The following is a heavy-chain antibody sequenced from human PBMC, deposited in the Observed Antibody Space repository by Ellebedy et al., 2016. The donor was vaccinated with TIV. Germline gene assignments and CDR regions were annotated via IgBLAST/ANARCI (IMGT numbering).Heavy chain of an antibody. J-gene: IGHJ3*02. V-gene: IGHV3-7*01. Sequence: GGSLRLSCAASGFTFSSYWMHWVRQAPGKGLGWVATINEHGSEKYYVDSVKGRFTISRDNAKNSLYLQMNSLRAEDTAVYYCARDDHDAFDIWGQGTMVTVSS. CDR2: INEHGSEK. CDR1: GFTFSSYW. CDR3: ARDDHDAFDI.